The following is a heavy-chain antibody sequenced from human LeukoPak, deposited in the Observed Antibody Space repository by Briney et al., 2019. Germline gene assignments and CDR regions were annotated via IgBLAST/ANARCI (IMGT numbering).Heavy chain of an antibody. CDR2: IYHDGST. J-gene: IGHJ4*02. Sequence: SETLSLTCAVSGGSISSNNWWIWVRQSPEKGLEWIGEIYHDGSTNYNPPLKSRVTISMDKSKNQLSLKLNFVTAADTAVYYCARDRGGYTYSHDYWGQGTLVTVSS. V-gene: IGHV4-4*02. CDR3: ARDRGGYTYSHDY. D-gene: IGHD5-18*01. CDR1: GGSISSNNW.